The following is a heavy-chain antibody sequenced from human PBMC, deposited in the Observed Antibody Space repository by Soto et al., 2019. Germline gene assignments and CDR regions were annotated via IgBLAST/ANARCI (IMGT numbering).Heavy chain of an antibody. J-gene: IGHJ6*01. D-gene: IGHD3-10*01. CDR3: ARARRGAPYYYSMDL. CDR2: ISGSGGIT. V-gene: IGHV3-23*01. Sequence: LRLCCIASGFTFSSYAMTWVRQSPWKWLEWVSDISGSGGITYYADSVKGRFTISRDNSKNTLNLQMNSLRAEDTAVYYCARARRGAPYYYSMDLWGQGTTVTVS. CDR1: GFTFSSYA.